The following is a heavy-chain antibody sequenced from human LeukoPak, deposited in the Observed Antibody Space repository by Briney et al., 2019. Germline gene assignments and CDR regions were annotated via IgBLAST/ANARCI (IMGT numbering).Heavy chain of an antibody. D-gene: IGHD3-10*01. Sequence: PSETLSLTCTVSGGSISSSSYYWGWIRQPPGKGLEWIGSIYYSGSTYYNPSLKSRVTISVDTSKNQFSLKLSSVTAADTAMYYCARCGDGLPCDFGYWGQGTLLTVSS. CDR2: IYYSGST. CDR1: GGSISSSSYY. J-gene: IGHJ4*02. CDR3: ARCGDGLPCDFGY. V-gene: IGHV4-39*01.